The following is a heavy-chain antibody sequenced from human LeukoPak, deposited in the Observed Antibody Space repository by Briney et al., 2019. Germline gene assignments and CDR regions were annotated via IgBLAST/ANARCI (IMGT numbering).Heavy chain of an antibody. V-gene: IGHV3-53*01. D-gene: IGHD5-18*01. CDR2: LYIGGNT. CDR3: TTAAGYNYGQY. Sequence: PGGSLRLSCAASGFTFSSYWMHWVRQAPGKGLEWVSALYIGGNTYYADSVRGRFTISRDNSKNTLYLQMNSLRAEDTAIYYCTTAAGYNYGQYWGQGTLVTVSS. CDR1: GFTFSSYW. J-gene: IGHJ4*02.